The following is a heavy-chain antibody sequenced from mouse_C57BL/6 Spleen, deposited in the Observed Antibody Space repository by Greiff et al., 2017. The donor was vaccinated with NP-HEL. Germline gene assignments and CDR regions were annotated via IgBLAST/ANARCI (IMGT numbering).Heavy chain of an antibody. CDR2: ISDGGSYT. Sequence: EVKLQESGGGLVKPGGSLKLSCAASGFTFSSYAMSWVRQTPEKRLEWVATISDGGSYTYYPDNVKGRFTISRDNAKNNLYLQMSHLKSEDTAMYYCARGYYGYDDGVPWFAYWGQGTLVTVSA. CDR3: ARGYYGYDDGVPWFAY. V-gene: IGHV5-4*03. J-gene: IGHJ3*01. D-gene: IGHD2-2*01. CDR1: GFTFSSYA.